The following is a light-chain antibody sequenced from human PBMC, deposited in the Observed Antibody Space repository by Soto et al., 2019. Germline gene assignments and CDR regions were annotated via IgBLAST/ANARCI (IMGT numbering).Light chain of an antibody. CDR2: DAS. V-gene: IGKV3-20*01. J-gene: IGKJ1*01. CDR1: QSVSSSY. Sequence: NVLTQSPGTLSLSPGERATLSCRASQSVSSSYLAWYQQRPGQAPRVLMYDASSRATGIPDRFSGSGSGTDFTLTISRLEPEDFAVYYCQQYGSSPRTFGQGTKVEIK. CDR3: QQYGSSPRT.